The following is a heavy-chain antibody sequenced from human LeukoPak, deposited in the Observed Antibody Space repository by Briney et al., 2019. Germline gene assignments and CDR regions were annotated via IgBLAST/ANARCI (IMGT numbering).Heavy chain of an antibody. V-gene: IGHV3-7*01. D-gene: IGHD3-16*01. CDR2: IKQDGSEK. Sequence: GGSLRLSCVASGFTFSSYWMSWVRQAPGKGLEWVANIKQDGSEKYYVDSVKGRFTISRDNAKNSLYLQMNSLRAEDTAVYYCARDRRFDYYYYYMDVWGKGTTVTISS. CDR3: ARDRRFDYYYYYMDV. J-gene: IGHJ6*03. CDR1: GFTFSSYW.